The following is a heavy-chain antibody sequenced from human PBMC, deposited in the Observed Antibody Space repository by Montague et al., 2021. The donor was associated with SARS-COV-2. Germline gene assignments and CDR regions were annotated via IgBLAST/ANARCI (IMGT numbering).Heavy chain of an antibody. CDR2: IYHSGST. J-gene: IGHJ6*02. CDR1: GYSISSGYY. V-gene: IGHV4-38-2*02. Sequence: SETLSLTCTVSGYSISSGYYWGWIRQPPGKGLEWIGSIYHSGSTYYNPSLKSRVTISVDTSKNQFSLKLSSVTAADTAVYYCAVNSNYYYYHGMDVWGQRTTVTVSS. D-gene: IGHD4-11*01. CDR3: AVNSNYYYYHGMDV.